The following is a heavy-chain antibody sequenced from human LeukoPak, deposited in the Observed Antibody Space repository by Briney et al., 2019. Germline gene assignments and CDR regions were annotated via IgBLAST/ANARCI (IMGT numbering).Heavy chain of an antibody. Sequence: GSLRLSCAASGFTFSSYAMHWVRQAPGKGLEWVAVMSYDGSNKYHAESVKGRFTISRDNSKNTLYLQMNSLREEDMAVYYCARDGTWRDSGYDSGRLYYYYYMDVWGKGTTVTVSS. CDR1: GFTFSSYA. J-gene: IGHJ6*03. D-gene: IGHD5-12*01. CDR3: ARDGTWRDSGYDSGRLYYYYYMDV. CDR2: MSYDGSNK. V-gene: IGHV3-30-3*01.